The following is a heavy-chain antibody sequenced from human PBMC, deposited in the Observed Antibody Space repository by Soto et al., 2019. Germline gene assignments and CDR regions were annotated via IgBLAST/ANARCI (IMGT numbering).Heavy chain of an antibody. CDR3: AREGSYSAYNFAHGIQLWSFDF. CDR1: GGSINTFY. V-gene: IGHV4-4*07. D-gene: IGHD5-12*01. Sequence: PSATLYLTCTVSGGSINTFYWSWVRQPAVKGLEWIGRIFSSGSTSFNPSLESRVAMSVDTSKNHFSLNLSSVTAADMAVYYCAREGSYSAYNFAHGIQLWSFDFWGQGALVTVSS. J-gene: IGHJ4*02. CDR2: IFSSGST.